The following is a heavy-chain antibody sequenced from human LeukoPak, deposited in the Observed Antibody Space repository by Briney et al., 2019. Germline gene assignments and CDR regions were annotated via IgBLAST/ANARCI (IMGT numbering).Heavy chain of an antibody. J-gene: IGHJ4*02. CDR1: GFTFSSYA. CDR2: ISYDGSNR. D-gene: IGHD2-21*02. V-gene: IGHV3-30-3*01. CDR3: VRERDYYFDY. Sequence: GRSLRLSCAASGFTFSSYAMHWVRQAPGKGLEWVAVISYDGSNRYYADSVKGRFTLSRDNSKNTLYLQMNSLRAEDTAVYYCVRERDYYFDYWGQGTLVTVSS.